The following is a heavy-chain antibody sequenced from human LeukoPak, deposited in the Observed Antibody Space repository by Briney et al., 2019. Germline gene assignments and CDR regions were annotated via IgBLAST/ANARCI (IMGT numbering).Heavy chain of an antibody. CDR3: AKDGLSSSSWYFYFQH. V-gene: IGHV3-23*01. D-gene: IGHD6-13*01. CDR2: ISGSGEST. Sequence: GGSLRLSCAASGFTFSDYSINWVRQAPGKGLEWVSVISGSGESTYYADSVKGRFTISRDNSNNTLDLQMNSLRVEDTAVYYCAKDGLSSSSWYFYFQHWGQGTQVTVSP. CDR1: GFTFSDYS. J-gene: IGHJ1*01.